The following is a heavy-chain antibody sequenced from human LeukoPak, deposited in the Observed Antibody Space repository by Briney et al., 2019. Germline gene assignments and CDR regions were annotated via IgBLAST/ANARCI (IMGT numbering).Heavy chain of an antibody. CDR1: GFTFSSYW. CDR2: INSDGINT. J-gene: IGHJ3*02. Sequence: AGGSLRLSCAASGFTFSSYWMHWVRQAPGKGLVWVSRINSDGINTTYADSVKGRLTISRDNANNTLYLQMNSLRAEDTAVYYCARVRWELGAFDIWGQGTMVTVSS. V-gene: IGHV3-74*01. D-gene: IGHD1-26*01. CDR3: ARVRWELGAFDI.